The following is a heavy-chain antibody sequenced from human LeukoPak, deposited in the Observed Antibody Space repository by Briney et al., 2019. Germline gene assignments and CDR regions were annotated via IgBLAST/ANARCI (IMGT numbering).Heavy chain of an antibody. J-gene: IGHJ4*02. V-gene: IGHV3-7*01. CDR2: IKQDGSEK. CDR1: GFTFSSYW. D-gene: IGHD3/OR15-3a*01. CDR3: ARGYFGTSKY. Sequence: PGGPLRLSGAASGFTFSSYWMSWVRQAPGKGLEGWANIKQDGSEKDYVDSVKGRFTISRDNAKNSLYLQMNSLRAEDTAVYYCARGYFGTSKYWGQGTLVTVSS.